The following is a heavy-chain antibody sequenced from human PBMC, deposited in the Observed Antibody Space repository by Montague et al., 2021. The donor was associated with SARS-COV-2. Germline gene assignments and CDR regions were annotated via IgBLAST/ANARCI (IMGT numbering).Heavy chain of an antibody. J-gene: IGHJ4*02. CDR1: SGPLSAYY. CDR3: ASHPVWQQLIT. D-gene: IGHD6-13*01. V-gene: IGHV4-34*01. CDR2: IHPYGHT. Sequence: SETLSLTCEVDSGPLSAYYWSWVRQPPGKGLEWIGEIHPYGHTSYNPSLMSRVTISLDYSKNQLSLMLSSVTAADTAMYYCASHPVWQQLITWGQGTLVSVSS.